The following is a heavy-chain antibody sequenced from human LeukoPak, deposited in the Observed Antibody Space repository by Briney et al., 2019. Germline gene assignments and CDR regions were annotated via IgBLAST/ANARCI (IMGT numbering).Heavy chain of an antibody. J-gene: IGHJ4*02. V-gene: IGHV4-31*03. CDR3: ARRSAGVGSDF. Sequence: PSQTLSLTCTVSGGSISSGGYYWSWIRQHPGKGLEWIGYIYYSGSTYYNPSLKSRVTISVDTSKNQFSLRLSSVTAADTAVYYCARRSAGVGSDFWGQGTLVTVSS. CDR1: GGSISSGGYY. CDR2: IYYSGST. D-gene: IGHD7-27*01.